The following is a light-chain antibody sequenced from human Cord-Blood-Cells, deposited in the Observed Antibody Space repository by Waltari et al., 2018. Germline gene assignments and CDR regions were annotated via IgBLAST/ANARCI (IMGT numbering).Light chain of an antibody. CDR1: QSVLYSSNNKNY. CDR3: QQYYSTPYT. J-gene: IGKJ2*01. CDR2: WAS. V-gene: IGKV4-1*01. Sequence: DIVMTQYPASLPVSLGERATITCKASQSVLYSSNNKNYLAWYQQKPGQPPKLLIYWASTRESGVPDRFSGSGSGTDFTLTISSLQAEDVAVYYCQQYYSTPYTFGQGTKLEIK.